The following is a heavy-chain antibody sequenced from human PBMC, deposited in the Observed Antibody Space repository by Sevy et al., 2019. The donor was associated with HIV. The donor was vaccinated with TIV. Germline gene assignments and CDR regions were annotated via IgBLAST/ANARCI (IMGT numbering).Heavy chain of an antibody. CDR2: FYYTGNS. Sequence: SETLSLTCSVSGGSITSHYWSWIRQPPGKGLEFIGYFYYTGNSDYNPSLKSRVTMSADTSKNQFSLKLSSVTAADTAVHYCARLPSPYYDATGDLIREYFFQFWGRGTLVTVSS. CDR3: ARLPSPYYDATGDLIREYFFQF. J-gene: IGHJ4*02. D-gene: IGHD3-22*01. V-gene: IGHV4-59*11. CDR1: GGSITSHY.